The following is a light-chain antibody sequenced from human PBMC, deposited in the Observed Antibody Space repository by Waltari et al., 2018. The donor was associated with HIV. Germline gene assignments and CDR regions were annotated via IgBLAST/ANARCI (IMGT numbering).Light chain of an antibody. Sequence: DIQMTQPPSSLSASVGDRVTLTCRASQAISNNLAWYQQKPGKVPKLLIYGASTLQSGVPSRFSGSGSGTDFTLTISSLQPDDVATYYCQNYNSAPPTFGQGTRLDIK. J-gene: IGKJ5*01. V-gene: IGKV1-27*01. CDR1: QAISNN. CDR2: GAS. CDR3: QNYNSAPPT.